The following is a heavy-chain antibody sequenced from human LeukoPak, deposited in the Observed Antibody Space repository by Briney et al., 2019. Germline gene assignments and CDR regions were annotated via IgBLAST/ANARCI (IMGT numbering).Heavy chain of an antibody. CDR2: INHSGST. CDR3: ARVRPLWFLSYNYMDV. D-gene: IGHD5-18*01. CDR1: GESFSTYS. Sequence: SETLSLTCGVSGESFSTYSWTWIRQPPGKGLEWIGEINHSGSTNYHPSLKSRVTIFVDTSKKQLSLKLSSVTAADTAVYFCARVRPLWFLSYNYMDVWGKGATVTVSS. J-gene: IGHJ6*03. V-gene: IGHV4-34*01.